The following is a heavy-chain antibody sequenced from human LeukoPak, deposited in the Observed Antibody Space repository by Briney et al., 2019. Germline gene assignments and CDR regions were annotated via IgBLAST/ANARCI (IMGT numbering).Heavy chain of an antibody. J-gene: IGHJ4*02. V-gene: IGHV3-11*04. CDR3: ARGPPPLGGGYNIDY. CDR2: ISSSGSTL. D-gene: IGHD5-24*01. CDR1: GFTFSDYY. Sequence: GGSLRLSCAASGFTFSDYYMNWIRQAPGKGLEWVSYISSSGSTLYYADPVKGRFTISRDNAKNSLYLQMNSLRAEDTAVYYCARGPPPLGGGYNIDYWGQGTLVTVSS.